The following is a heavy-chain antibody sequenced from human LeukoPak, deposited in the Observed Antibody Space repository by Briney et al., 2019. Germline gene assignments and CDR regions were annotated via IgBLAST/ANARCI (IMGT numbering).Heavy chain of an antibody. CDR1: GGSFSGYY. D-gene: IGHD6-19*01. Sequence: SETLSLTCAVYGGSFSGYYWSWIRQPPGKGLEWIGEINHSGSTNYNPSLKSRVTISEDTSKNQFSLKLSSVTAADTAVYYCARRLYSSGDYYGMDVWGQGTTVTVSS. CDR3: ARRLYSSGDYYGMDV. V-gene: IGHV4-34*01. CDR2: INHSGST. J-gene: IGHJ6*02.